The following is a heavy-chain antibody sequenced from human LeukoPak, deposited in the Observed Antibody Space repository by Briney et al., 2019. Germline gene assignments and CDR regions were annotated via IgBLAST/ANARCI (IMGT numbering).Heavy chain of an antibody. D-gene: IGHD3-3*01. V-gene: IGHV4-34*01. CDR3: ARRFFWSGYYAY. J-gene: IGHJ4*02. CDR2: INHSGST. Sequence: LEWIGEINHSGSTNYNPSLKSRVTISVDTSKNQFSLKLSSVTAADTAVYYCARRFFWSGYYAYWGQGTLVTVSS.